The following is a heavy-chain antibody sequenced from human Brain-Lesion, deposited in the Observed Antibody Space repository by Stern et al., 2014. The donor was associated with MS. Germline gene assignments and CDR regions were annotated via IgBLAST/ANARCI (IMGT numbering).Heavy chain of an antibody. J-gene: IGHJ6*02. CDR2: IFNSGST. V-gene: IGHV4-61*02. Sequence: QVQLQESGPGLVKPSQTLSLSCTVSGGSISSGGYYWSWIRQPAGKGLEWIGRIFNSGSTSYNPSLKRRVTISIDTSKNQFSLRLNSMTAADTAVYYCARGRVVPGFQYYATDVWGQGTTVIVSS. CDR1: GGSISSGGYY. D-gene: IGHD2-2*01. CDR3: ARGRVVPGFQYYATDV.